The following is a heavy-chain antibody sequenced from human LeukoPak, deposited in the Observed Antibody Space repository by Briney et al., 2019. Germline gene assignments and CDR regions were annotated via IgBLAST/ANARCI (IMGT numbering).Heavy chain of an antibody. V-gene: IGHV3-21*06. D-gene: IGHD6-19*01. CDR3: ARGSSGSYFWYFDL. CDR1: GFTFNTYS. CDR2: IDSSGGYM. Sequence: GGSLRLSCEASGFTFNTYSMNWARQAPGKGLEWVSSIDSSGGYMFYADSVKGRFIISRDNAKDSLYLQMNSLRAEDTAVYYCARGSSGSYFWYFDLWGRGTLVTVSS. J-gene: IGHJ2*01.